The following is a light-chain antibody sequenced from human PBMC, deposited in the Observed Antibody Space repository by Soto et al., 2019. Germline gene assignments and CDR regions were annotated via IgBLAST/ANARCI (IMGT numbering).Light chain of an antibody. J-gene: IGLJ1*01. Sequence: QSVLTQPASVSGSPGQSITISCSGTSSDVGTYNLVSWYQQYPGKAPRLMIYEVTKRPSGVSNRFSGSKSGNTASLTISDLQPEDEADYYCCSYAGSSSSIFGTGTKVIVL. V-gene: IGLV2-23*02. CDR1: SSDVGTYNL. CDR3: CSYAGSSSSI. CDR2: EVT.